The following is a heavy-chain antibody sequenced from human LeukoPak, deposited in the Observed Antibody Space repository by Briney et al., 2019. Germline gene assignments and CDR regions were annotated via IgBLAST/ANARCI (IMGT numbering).Heavy chain of an antibody. J-gene: IGHJ4*02. CDR2: ISGSGAST. CDR1: GFTFSSYA. CDR3: AKPITMVVVVIGGGVDY. D-gene: IGHD3-22*01. V-gene: IGHV3-23*01. Sequence: PGGSLRLSCAASGFTFSSYAMSWVRQAPGQGLEWVSAISGSGASTYYADSVKGRFTISRDNSKNTLYPQMNSLRAEDTAVYYCAKPITMVVVVIGGGVDYWGQGTLVTVSS.